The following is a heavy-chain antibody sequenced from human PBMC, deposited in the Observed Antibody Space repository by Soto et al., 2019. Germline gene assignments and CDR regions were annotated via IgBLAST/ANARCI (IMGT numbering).Heavy chain of an antibody. CDR1: GFSLTTSGVG. J-gene: IGHJ4*02. CDR2: IFWNDDR. Sequence: QITLKESGPTLVRPTQTLTLTCTFSGFSLTTSGVGVGWIRQPPGKAPEWLALIFWNDDRRYSPTLRNRITITKDTSKNQVVLMMTNMDPVDTATYYCGHRRVVPGWIYGSPSYDWDYWGQGTLVTVSS. V-gene: IGHV2-5*01. CDR3: GHRRVVPGWIYGSPSYDWDY. D-gene: IGHD3-10*01.